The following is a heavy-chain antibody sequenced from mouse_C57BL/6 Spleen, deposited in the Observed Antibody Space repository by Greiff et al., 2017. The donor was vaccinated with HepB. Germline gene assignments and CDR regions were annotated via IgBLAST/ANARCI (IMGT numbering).Heavy chain of an antibody. CDR2: IYPGSGST. D-gene: IGHD2-3*01. CDR1: GYTFTSYW. V-gene: IGHV1-55*01. CDR3: ARRGDGYFYAMDY. Sequence: VQLQQPGAELVKPGASVKMSCKASGYTFTSYWITWVKQRPGQGLEWIGDIYPGSGSTNYNEKFKSKATLTVDTSSSTTYMQLSNLTSEDSAVYYCARRGDGYFYAMDYWGQGTSVTVSS. J-gene: IGHJ4*01.